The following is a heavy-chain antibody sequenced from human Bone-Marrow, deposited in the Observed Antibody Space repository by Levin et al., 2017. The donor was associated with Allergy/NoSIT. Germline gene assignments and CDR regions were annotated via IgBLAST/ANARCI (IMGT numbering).Heavy chain of an antibody. CDR2: ISSNGDST. CDR3: ARGPSLWQQIDY. CDR1: GFTFSSYA. D-gene: IGHD5-24*01. V-gene: IGHV3-64*02. J-gene: IGHJ4*02. Sequence: GESLKISCVASGFTFSSYAMHWVRQAPGKGLESISAISSNGDSTYYADSVKGRFAITRDNSKNTLYLQMGSLRAEDMAVYYCARGPSLWQQIDYWGQGALVTVSS.